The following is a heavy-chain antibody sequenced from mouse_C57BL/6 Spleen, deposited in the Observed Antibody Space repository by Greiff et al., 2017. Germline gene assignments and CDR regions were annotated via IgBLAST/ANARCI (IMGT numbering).Heavy chain of an antibody. V-gene: IGHV5-6*01. Sequence: EVQRVESGGDLVKPGGSLKLSCAASGFTFSSYGMSWVRQTPDKRLEWVATISSGGSYTYYPDSVKGRFTISRDNAKNTLYLQMSSLKSEDTAMYYCARNDYGAMDYWGQGTSVTVSS. CDR2: ISSGGSYT. CDR3: ARNDYGAMDY. J-gene: IGHJ4*01. CDR1: GFTFSSYG.